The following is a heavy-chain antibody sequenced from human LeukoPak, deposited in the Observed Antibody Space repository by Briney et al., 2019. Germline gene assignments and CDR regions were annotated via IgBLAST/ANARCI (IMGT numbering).Heavy chain of an antibody. V-gene: IGHV3-7*01. Sequence: PGGSLRLSCAASGFTFGNYWMSWVRQAPGKGLEWVANIKQHGSDKYYVDSVTGRFTISRDNAKNSLYLQMNSLRAEDTAVYYCARWATSFDLWGQGTLVTVSS. J-gene: IGHJ4*02. D-gene: IGHD6-6*01. CDR3: ARWATSFDL. CDR2: IKQHGSDK. CDR1: GFTFGNYW.